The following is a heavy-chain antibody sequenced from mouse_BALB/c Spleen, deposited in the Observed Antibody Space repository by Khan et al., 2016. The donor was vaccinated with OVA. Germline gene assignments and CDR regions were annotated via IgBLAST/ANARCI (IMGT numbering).Heavy chain of an antibody. CDR2: ISNRGTTT. D-gene: IGHD2-3*01. Sequence: EVELVESGGGFMQPGGSLKLSCATSGFTFTDYYMYWVRQTPEKRLEWVAYISNRGTTTYYPDTVRGRFTISRDNDKNTLYLQMSRLGSDDTAIYFRSGEGDGCGLAYWGQGTLVTVSA. CDR1: GFTFTDYY. J-gene: IGHJ3*01. V-gene: IGHV5-12*02. CDR3: SGEGDGCGLAY.